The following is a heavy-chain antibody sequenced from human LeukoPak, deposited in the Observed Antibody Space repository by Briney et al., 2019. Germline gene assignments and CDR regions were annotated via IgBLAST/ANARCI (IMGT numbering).Heavy chain of an antibody. CDR1: GGTFSSYA. V-gene: IGHV1-69*13. J-gene: IGHJ6*02. D-gene: IGHD3-22*01. Sequence: SVKVSCKDSGGTFSSYAISWVRQAPGQGLEWMGGIIPIFGTANYAQKFQGRVTITADESTSTAYMELSSLRSEDTAVYYCARRFITMIETRGVSYYYYYGMDVWGQGTTVTVSS. CDR3: ARRFITMIETRGVSYYYYYGMDV. CDR2: IIPIFGTA.